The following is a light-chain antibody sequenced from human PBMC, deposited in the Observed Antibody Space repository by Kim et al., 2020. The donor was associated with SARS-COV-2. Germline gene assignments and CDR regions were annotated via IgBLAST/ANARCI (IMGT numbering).Light chain of an antibody. CDR3: QTWGTGIWV. V-gene: IGLV4-69*01. CDR2: LNSDGSH. Sequence: ASLKITCTLSSGNSSYAIAWHPQQPEKGPRYLMKLNSDGSHSKGDGIPDRFSGSSSGAERYLTISSLQSEDEADYYCQTWGTGIWVFGGGTQLTVL. J-gene: IGLJ3*02. CDR1: SGNSSYA.